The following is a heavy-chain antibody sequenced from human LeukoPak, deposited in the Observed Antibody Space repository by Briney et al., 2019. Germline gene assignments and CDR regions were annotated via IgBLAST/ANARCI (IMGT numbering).Heavy chain of an antibody. Sequence: SETLSLTCTVSGGSISGHYWSWIRQPPGKGLEWIGYIYYTGSTNYNPSLESRVTISVDTSKNQFSLKLSSVTAADTAVYYCARSRSPTSGGRAPFDYWGQGTLVTVSS. CDR3: ARSRSPTSGGRAPFDY. D-gene: IGHD2-15*01. CDR1: GGSISGHY. V-gene: IGHV4-59*08. CDR2: IYYTGST. J-gene: IGHJ4*02.